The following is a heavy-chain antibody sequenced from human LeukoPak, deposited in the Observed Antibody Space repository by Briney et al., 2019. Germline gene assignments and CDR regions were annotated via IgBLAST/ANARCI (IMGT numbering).Heavy chain of an antibody. Sequence: SVKVSCKASGGTFSSYAISWVRQAPGQGLEWMGGIIPIFGTANYAQKFQGRVTITADKSTSTAYMELSSLRSEDTAVYYCARTSSLLWFGESYYYMDVWGKGTTVTVSS. V-gene: IGHV1-69*06. D-gene: IGHD3-10*01. CDR2: IIPIFGTA. J-gene: IGHJ6*03. CDR1: GGTFSSYA. CDR3: ARTSSLLWFGESYYYMDV.